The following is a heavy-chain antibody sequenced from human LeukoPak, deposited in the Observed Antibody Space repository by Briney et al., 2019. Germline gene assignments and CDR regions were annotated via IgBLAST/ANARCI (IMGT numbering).Heavy chain of an antibody. J-gene: IGHJ6*03. D-gene: IGHD2-21*02. CDR1: GGSFSGYY. CDR3: ARTGDPGGYYYYYYMDV. CDR2: INHSGST. V-gene: IGHV4-34*01. Sequence: PSETLSLTCAVYGGSFSGYYWSWIRQPPGKGLEWIGEINHSGSTNYNPSLKSRVTISVDTSKNQFSLTLYSVTAADTAVYYCARTGDPGGYYYYYYMDVWGKGTTVTVSS.